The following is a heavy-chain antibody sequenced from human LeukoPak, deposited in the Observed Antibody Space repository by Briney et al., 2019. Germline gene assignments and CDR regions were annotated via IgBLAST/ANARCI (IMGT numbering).Heavy chain of an antibody. CDR1: GFTFSSYS. D-gene: IGHD3-22*01. V-gene: IGHV3-48*01. J-gene: IGHJ4*02. CDR2: ISSSSSTI. CDR3: ARAGTYYYDSSGYYPFDY. Sequence: GGSLRLSCAASGFTFSSYSMNWVRQAPGKGLEWVSYISSSSSTIYYAASVKGRFTISRDNAKNSLYLQMNSLRAEDTAVYYCARAGTYYYDSSGYYPFDYWGQGTLVTVPS.